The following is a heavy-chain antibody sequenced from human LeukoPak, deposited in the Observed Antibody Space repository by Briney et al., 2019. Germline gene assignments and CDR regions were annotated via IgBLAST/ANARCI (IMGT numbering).Heavy chain of an antibody. D-gene: IGHD2-8*01. CDR2: IIPILGIA. CDR3: ARAYCTNGVCYNNWFDP. J-gene: IGHJ5*02. Sequence: SVKVSCKASGGTFSSNTISWVRQAPGQGLEWMGRIIPILGIANYAQKFQGRVTITADKSTSTAYMELSSLRSEDTAVYYCARAYCTNGVCYNNWFDPWGQGTLVTVSS. V-gene: IGHV1-69*02. CDR1: GGTFSSNT.